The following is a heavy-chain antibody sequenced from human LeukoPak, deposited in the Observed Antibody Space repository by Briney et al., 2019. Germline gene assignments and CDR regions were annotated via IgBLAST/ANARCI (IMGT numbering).Heavy chain of an antibody. CDR3: ARDGASGGDFWSGYWANDAFDI. CDR2: IWYDGSNK. V-gene: IGHV3-33*08. Sequence: GGSLRLSCAASGFTFSSYWMNWVRQAPGKGLEWVAVIWYDGSNKYYADSVKGRFTISRDNSKNTLYLQMNSLRAEDTAVYYCARDGASGGDFWSGYWANDAFDIWGQGTMVTVSS. J-gene: IGHJ3*02. D-gene: IGHD3-3*01. CDR1: GFTFSSYW.